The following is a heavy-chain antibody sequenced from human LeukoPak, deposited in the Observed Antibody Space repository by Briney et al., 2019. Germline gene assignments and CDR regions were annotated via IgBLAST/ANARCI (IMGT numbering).Heavy chain of an antibody. V-gene: IGHV3-30*19. J-gene: IGHJ4*02. Sequence: GGSLRLSCAASRFTFSSYGMHWVRQAPGKGLEWVAVVSYDGSIIYYGDSVKGRFTISRDNSKNTLYLQMNSLRAEDTAVYFCASRTTGSLNYWGQGTLVTVSS. CDR2: VSYDGSII. CDR3: ASRTTGSLNY. CDR1: RFTFSSYG. D-gene: IGHD1-1*01.